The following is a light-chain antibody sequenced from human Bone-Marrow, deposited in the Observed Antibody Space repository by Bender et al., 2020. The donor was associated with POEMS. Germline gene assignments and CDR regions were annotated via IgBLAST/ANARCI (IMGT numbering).Light chain of an antibody. V-gene: IGLV2-23*02. Sequence: QSALTQPASVSGSPGQSITISCTGTRSDVGSYNLVSWYQLVPGKAPKLMIYEVNKRPSGVSSRVSGSKSGHTASLTISGLQAEDEADYYCCSYVGNYVIVFGGGTKVTVL. CDR2: EVN. CDR1: RSDVGSYNL. J-gene: IGLJ3*02. CDR3: CSYVGNYVIV.